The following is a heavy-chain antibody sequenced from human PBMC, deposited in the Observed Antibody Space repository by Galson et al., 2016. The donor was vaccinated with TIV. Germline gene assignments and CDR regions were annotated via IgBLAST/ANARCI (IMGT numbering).Heavy chain of an antibody. D-gene: IGHD5-18*01. CDR3: VRAPGYSGYSYGYVHS. V-gene: IGHV5-51*03. CDR2: MYPADSDT. J-gene: IGHJ4*02. CDR1: GYSFTSNW. Sequence: QSGAEVKKPGESLKISCKLSGYSFTSNWIGWVRQVPGKGLEWMGFMYPADSDTIYSPSFQGQVIMSADGSVSTAYLQWRSLKASDSAMYYCVRAPGYSGYSYGYVHSWGQGPLVIVSS.